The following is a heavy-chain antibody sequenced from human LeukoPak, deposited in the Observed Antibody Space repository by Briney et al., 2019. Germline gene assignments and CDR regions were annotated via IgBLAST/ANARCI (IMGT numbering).Heavy chain of an antibody. CDR3: ARPYCSSTSCQGDFDY. Sequence: PGRSLRLSCAASGFTFSSYAMPWVRQAPGKGLEWVAVISYDGSNKYYADSVKGRFAISRDNSKNTLYLQMNSLRAEDTAVYYCARPYCSSTSCQGDFDYWGQGTLVTVSA. J-gene: IGHJ4*02. CDR1: GFTFSSYA. V-gene: IGHV3-30*09. D-gene: IGHD2-2*01. CDR2: ISYDGSNK.